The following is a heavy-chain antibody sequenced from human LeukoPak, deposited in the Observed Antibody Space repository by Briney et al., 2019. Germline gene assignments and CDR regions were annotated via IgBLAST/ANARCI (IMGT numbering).Heavy chain of an antibody. Sequence: PGGSLRLSCAASGFTFSSYGMHWVRQAPGKGLEWVAVIWYDGCNKYYADSVKGRFTISRDNSKNTLYLQMNSLRAEDTAVYYCAKATVSSRYDYYYYCYMDVWGKGTTVTVSS. CDR1: GFTFSSYG. CDR2: IWYDGCNK. D-gene: IGHD4-17*01. CDR3: AKATVSSRYDYYYYCYMDV. V-gene: IGHV3-33*06. J-gene: IGHJ6*03.